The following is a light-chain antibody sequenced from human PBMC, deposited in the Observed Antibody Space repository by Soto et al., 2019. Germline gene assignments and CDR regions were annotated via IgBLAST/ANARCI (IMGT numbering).Light chain of an antibody. CDR1: SSNIASNT. V-gene: IGLV1-44*01. CDR2: SND. Sequence: QSVLTQPPSASGTPGQRVTVSCSGSSSNIASNTLNWYQQLPGTAPKLLIYSNDQRPSGVPDRFSASKSGTSASLAISGLQSEDEADYYCASWDDSLNGHVFGTGTKVTVL. J-gene: IGLJ1*01. CDR3: ASWDDSLNGHV.